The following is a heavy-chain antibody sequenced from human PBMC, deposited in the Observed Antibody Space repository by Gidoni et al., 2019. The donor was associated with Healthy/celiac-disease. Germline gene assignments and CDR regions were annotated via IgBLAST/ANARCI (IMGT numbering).Heavy chain of an antibody. CDR1: GFTFSTYW. J-gene: IGHJ5*02. Sequence: EVQLVESGGGLVQPGGSLRLSCSASGFTFSTYWMSWVRQAPGKGLEWVANIKQDGSEKYYVDSVKGRFTISRDNAKNSLYLQMNSLRAEDTAVYYCARDLDFWSGFPGWFDPWGQGTLVTVSS. CDR3: ARDLDFWSGFPGWFDP. V-gene: IGHV3-7*01. CDR2: IKQDGSEK. D-gene: IGHD3-3*01.